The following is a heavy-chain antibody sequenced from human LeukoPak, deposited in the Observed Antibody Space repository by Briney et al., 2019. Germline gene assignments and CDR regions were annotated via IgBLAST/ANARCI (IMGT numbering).Heavy chain of an antibody. Sequence: ASVKVSCKASGYTFTGYYMHWVRQAPGQGLEWMGWINPNSGGTNYAQKFQGRVTMTRDTSISTAYMELSRLRSDDTAVYYCARVRLTFQWLVPEFLDYWGQGTLVTVSS. J-gene: IGHJ4*02. V-gene: IGHV1-2*02. D-gene: IGHD6-19*01. CDR3: ARVRLTFQWLVPEFLDY. CDR1: GYTFTGYY. CDR2: INPNSGGT.